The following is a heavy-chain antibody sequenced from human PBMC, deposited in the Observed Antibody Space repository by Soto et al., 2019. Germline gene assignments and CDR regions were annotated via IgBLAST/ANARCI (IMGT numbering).Heavy chain of an antibody. Sequence: PSETLSLTCTVSSGSISSGGYYWSWIRQHPGKGLEWIGYIYYSGSTYYNPSLKSRVTISVDTSKNQFSLKLSSVTAADTAVYYCARGGGIAAAGLPYWGQGTLVTVSS. CDR3: ARGGGIAAAGLPY. D-gene: IGHD6-13*01. V-gene: IGHV4-31*03. CDR1: SGSISSGGYY. J-gene: IGHJ4*02. CDR2: IYYSGST.